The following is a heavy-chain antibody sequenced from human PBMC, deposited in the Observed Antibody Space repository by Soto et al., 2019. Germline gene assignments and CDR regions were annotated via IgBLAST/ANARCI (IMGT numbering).Heavy chain of an antibody. CDR2: IIPIFGTA. CDR3: ARSYYDILTGYYSRFDY. J-gene: IGHJ4*02. CDR1: GGTFSSYA. V-gene: IGHV1-69*01. D-gene: IGHD3-9*01. Sequence: QVQLVQSGAEVKKPGSSVKVSCKASGGTFSSYAISWVRQAPGQGLEWMGGIIPIFGTANYAQKFQGRVTITADESTSTAYMEVSSLISEDTAVYYCARSYYDILTGYYSRFDYWGQGTLVTVSS.